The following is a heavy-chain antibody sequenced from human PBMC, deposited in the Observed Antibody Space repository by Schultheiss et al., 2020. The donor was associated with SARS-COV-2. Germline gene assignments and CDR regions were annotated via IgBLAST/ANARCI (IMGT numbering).Heavy chain of an antibody. D-gene: IGHD3-16*01. Sequence: SETLSLTCAVYGGSFSGYYWSWIRQPPGKGLEWIGYIDYSGSTNYNPSLKSRVTISVDTSKNQFSLKLSSVTAADTAVYYCARDSLGEDVWGQGTTVTVSS. CDR3: ARDSLGEDV. CDR2: IDYSGST. V-gene: IGHV4-34*01. J-gene: IGHJ6*02. CDR1: GGSFSGYY.